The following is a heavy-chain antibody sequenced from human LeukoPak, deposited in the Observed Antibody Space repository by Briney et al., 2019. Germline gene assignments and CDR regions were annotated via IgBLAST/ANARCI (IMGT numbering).Heavy chain of an antibody. CDR2: IYYSGST. CDR1: GSSISSGDYY. Sequence: SQTLSLTCTVSGSSISSGDYYWSWIRQPPGKGLEWIGYIYYSGSTYYNPSLKSRVTISVDTSKNQFSLKLSSVTAADTAVYYCARGGGYYYGSGSYYPSPFDYWGQGTLVTVSS. D-gene: IGHD3-10*01. J-gene: IGHJ4*02. V-gene: IGHV4-30-4*01. CDR3: ARGGGYYYGSGSYYPSPFDY.